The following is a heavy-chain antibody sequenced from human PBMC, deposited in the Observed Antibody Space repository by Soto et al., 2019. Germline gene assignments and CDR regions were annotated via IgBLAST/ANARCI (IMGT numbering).Heavy chain of an antibody. D-gene: IGHD5-12*01. V-gene: IGHV1-3*01. CDR2: ITAGNGNT. J-gene: IGHJ6*02. CDR1: GYTFTDYF. CDR3: ARGGDSGYDLAYYYYYGMDV. Sequence: ASVKVSCKASGYTFTDYFRHWMRQAPGHRREWMGWITAGNGNTKYSQKLQGRVTITRDTSSSTAYMQLSSLRSEDTAVYYCARGGDSGYDLAYYYYYGMDVWGQGSTVTVSS.